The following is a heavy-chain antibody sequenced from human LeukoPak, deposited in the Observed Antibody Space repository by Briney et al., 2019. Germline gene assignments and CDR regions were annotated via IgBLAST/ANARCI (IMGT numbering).Heavy chain of an antibody. J-gene: IGHJ4*02. Sequence: SETLSLTCAVYGGSFSGYYWSWIRQPPGKGLEWIGEINHSGSTNYNPSLKSRVTISVDTSKNQFSLKLSSVTAADTAVYYCARGVRRFEELLDWGQGTLVTVSS. CDR2: INHSGST. CDR3: ARGVRRFEELLD. V-gene: IGHV4-34*01. CDR1: GGSFSGYY. D-gene: IGHD3-10*01.